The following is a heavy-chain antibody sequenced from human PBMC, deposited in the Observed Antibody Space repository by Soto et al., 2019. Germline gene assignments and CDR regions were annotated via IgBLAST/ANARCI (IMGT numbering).Heavy chain of an antibody. CDR1: GGSISSGGYY. CDR2: IYYSGST. Sequence: QVQLQESGPGLVKPSQTLSLTCTVSGGSISSGGYYWSWIRQHPGKGLEWIGYIYYSGSTYYNPSLKSRVTISVDTSKNQFSLKLSSVTAADTAVYYCARDPADTALKYGMDVWGQGTTVTVSS. V-gene: IGHV4-31*03. CDR3: ARDPADTALKYGMDV. J-gene: IGHJ6*02. D-gene: IGHD5-18*01.